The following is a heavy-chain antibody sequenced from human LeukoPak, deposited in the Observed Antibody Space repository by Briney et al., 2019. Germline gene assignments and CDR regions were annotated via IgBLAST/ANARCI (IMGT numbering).Heavy chain of an antibody. CDR1: GFSFSNYE. D-gene: IGHD2-8*01. V-gene: IGHV3-48*03. CDR3: ARLLNGKGYFDYYMDV. J-gene: IGHJ6*03. CDR2: ITASSTTI. Sequence: GGSLRLSCAASGFSFSNYEMNWVRQAPGKGLEWISYITASSTTIYYADSVKGRFTISRDNAKNSLYLQMNSLRAEDTAVYYCARLLNGKGYFDYYMDVWGKGTTVTVSS.